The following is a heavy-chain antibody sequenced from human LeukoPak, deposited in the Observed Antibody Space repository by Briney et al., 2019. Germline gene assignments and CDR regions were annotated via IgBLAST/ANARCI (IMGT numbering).Heavy chain of an antibody. Sequence: GASVKVSCKASGYTFTSYDISWVRQAPGQGLEWMGWMGPRNGYTGSAQRFQGRITMTRDTSISTAYMELSSLTSDDTAVYYCARGWISGAVSEHYFENWGQGTLVTVSS. CDR3: ARGWISGAVSEHYFEN. D-gene: IGHD5/OR15-5a*01. CDR2: MGPRNGYT. V-gene: IGHV1-8*01. CDR1: GYTFTSYD. J-gene: IGHJ4*02.